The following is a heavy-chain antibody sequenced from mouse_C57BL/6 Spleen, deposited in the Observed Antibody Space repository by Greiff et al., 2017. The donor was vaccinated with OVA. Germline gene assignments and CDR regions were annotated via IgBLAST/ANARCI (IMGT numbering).Heavy chain of an antibody. CDR3: ARGIPKRRYHAMDD. V-gene: IGHV1-82*01. CDR2: IYPGDGDT. CDR1: GYAFSSSW. D-gene: IGHD2-12*01. J-gene: IGHJ4*01. Sequence: QVQLQQSGPELVKPGASVKISCKASGYAFSSSWMNWVKQRPGKGLEWIGRIYPGDGDTNYNGKFKGKATLTADKSSSTAYMQLSSLTSEDCAVYCGARGIPKRRYHAMDDGGQGTSGTVSS.